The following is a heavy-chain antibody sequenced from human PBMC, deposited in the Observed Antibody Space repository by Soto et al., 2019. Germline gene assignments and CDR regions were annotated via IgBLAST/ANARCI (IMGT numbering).Heavy chain of an antibody. CDR2: IKLDGSEK. Sequence: EVQLVESGGGLVQPGGSLRLSCAASGFTFSTYWMTWVRQAPGKGLEWVASIKLDGSEKQYVDSVKGRFTIYRDNAKESLYLQMNSLRGEDSGLYYCARGTTAADWGQGTRVTVSS. J-gene: IGHJ4*02. V-gene: IGHV3-7*01. CDR1: GFTFSTYW. CDR3: ARGTTAAD. D-gene: IGHD6-25*01.